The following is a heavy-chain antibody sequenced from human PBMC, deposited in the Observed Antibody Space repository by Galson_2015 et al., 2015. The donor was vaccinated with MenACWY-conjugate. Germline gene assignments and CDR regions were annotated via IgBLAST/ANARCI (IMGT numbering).Heavy chain of an antibody. J-gene: IGHJ4*01. CDR3: ARFPRTPGKYPDY. D-gene: IGHD1-14*01. CDR2: ISTRSST. Sequence: SLRLSCAASGFTFSDYYMSWVRQAPGKGLECVSYISTRSSTNYADSVQGRFTISRDNAKNSVYLQMDSLRAEDTAVYYCARFPRTPGKYPDYWGQEPRSPSPQ. CDR1: GFTFSDYY. V-gene: IGHV3-11*06.